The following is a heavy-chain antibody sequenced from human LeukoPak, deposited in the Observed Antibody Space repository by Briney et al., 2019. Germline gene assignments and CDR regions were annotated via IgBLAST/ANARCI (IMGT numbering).Heavy chain of an antibody. Sequence: SETLSLTCTVSGGPISSYYWSWIRQPAGKGLEWIGRIYTSGSTNYNPSLKNRVTMSVVTSKNQFSLKLSSVTAADTAVYYCARSARLVPAAMMDVWGQGTTVTVSS. CDR3: ARSARLVPAAMMDV. D-gene: IGHD2-2*01. CDR1: GGPISSYY. J-gene: IGHJ6*02. V-gene: IGHV4-4*07. CDR2: IYTSGST.